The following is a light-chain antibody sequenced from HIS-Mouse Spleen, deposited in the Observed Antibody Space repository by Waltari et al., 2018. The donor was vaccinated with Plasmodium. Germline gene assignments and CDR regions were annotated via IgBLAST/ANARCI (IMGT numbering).Light chain of an antibody. V-gene: IGLV3-9*01. CDR2: RES. Sequence: SYELTQPLSVSVALGQTARITCGGNNLGSKNVHWYQQKPGQAPVLVIYRESNRPSGIPERFSGSNSGNTATLTISRAQAGDEADYYCQVWDSSTVFGGGTKLTVL. J-gene: IGLJ3*02. CDR1: NLGSKN. CDR3: QVWDSSTV.